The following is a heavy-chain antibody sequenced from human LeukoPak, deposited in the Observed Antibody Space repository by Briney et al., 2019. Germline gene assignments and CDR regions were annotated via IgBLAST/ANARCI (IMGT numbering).Heavy chain of an antibody. CDR2: INPSGGST. CDR3: ARVPHPGYSYGEFDY. V-gene: IGHV1-46*01. J-gene: IGHJ4*02. D-gene: IGHD5-18*01. Sequence: ASVKVSCKASGYTFTRYAMNRLRQAPGQGLEWMGIINPSGGSTSYAQKFQGRVTMTRDTSTSTVYMELSSLRSEDTAVYYCARVPHPGYSYGEFDYWGQGTLVTVSS. CDR1: GYTFTRYA.